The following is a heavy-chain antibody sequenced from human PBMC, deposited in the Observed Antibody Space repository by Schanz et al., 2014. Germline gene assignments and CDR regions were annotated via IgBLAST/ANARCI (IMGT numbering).Heavy chain of an antibody. D-gene: IGHD2-15*01. CDR2: FIPILDVG. CDR1: RSTFSSYT. Sequence: QVQLVQSGAEVKKPGSSVKVSCKASRSTFSSYTISWVRQARGQGLEWVGRFIPILDVGNYAQQFQGRVTFTADKSTSTAYMELSSLRSDDTAVYYCARGGGPDDVFDIWGQGTILTVSS. V-gene: IGHV1-69*02. J-gene: IGHJ3*02. CDR3: ARGGGPDDVFDI.